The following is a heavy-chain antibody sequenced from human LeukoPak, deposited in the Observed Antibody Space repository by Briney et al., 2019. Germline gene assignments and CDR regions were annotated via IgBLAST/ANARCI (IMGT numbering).Heavy chain of an antibody. J-gene: IGHJ4*02. V-gene: IGHV4-59*12. Sequence: SETLSLTCTVSGGSISSYYWSWIWQPPGKGLEWIGYIYYSGSTNYNPSLKSRVTISVDTSKNQFSLKLSSVTAADTAVYYCARENARTTVVTHFDYWGQGTLVTVSS. CDR2: IYYSGST. D-gene: IGHD4-23*01. CDR3: ARENARTTVVTHFDY. CDR1: GGSISSYY.